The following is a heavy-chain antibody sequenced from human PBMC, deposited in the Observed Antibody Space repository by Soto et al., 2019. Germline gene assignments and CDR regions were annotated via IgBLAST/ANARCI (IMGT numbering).Heavy chain of an antibody. CDR1: GGTFSSYA. CDR2: IIPIFGTA. Sequence: SVKVSCKASGGTFSSYAISWVRQAPGQGLEWMGGIIPIFGTANYAQKFQGRVTITADESTSTAYMELSSLRSEDTAVYYCARKKDFWSGTYYYGMDVWGQGTAVTVSS. CDR3: ARKKDFWSGTYYYGMDV. V-gene: IGHV1-69*13. J-gene: IGHJ6*02. D-gene: IGHD3-3*01.